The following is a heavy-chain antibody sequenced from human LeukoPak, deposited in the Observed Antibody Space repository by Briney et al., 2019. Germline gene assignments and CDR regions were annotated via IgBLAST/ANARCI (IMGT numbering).Heavy chain of an antibody. D-gene: IGHD3-10*01. CDR3: ARGRGPYGWFDP. V-gene: IGHV3-74*01. Sequence: GGPLRLSCAASGFTSSSYWMHWVRHAPGKGLVWVSRINSDGSNTNYADSVKGRSTISRDNAKNTVYLQMSSLRAEDTAVYYCARGRGPYGWFDPWGQGTLVTVSS. J-gene: IGHJ5*02. CDR1: GFTSSSYW. CDR2: INSDGSNT.